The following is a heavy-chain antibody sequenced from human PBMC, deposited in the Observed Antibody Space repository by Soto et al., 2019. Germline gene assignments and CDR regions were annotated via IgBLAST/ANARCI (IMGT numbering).Heavy chain of an antibody. CDR2: ISHDGSNK. D-gene: IGHD1-26*01. J-gene: IGHJ6*02. V-gene: IGHV3-30*18. Sequence: QVQLVESGGGVVQPGRSLRLSCAASGFTFSSYGMHWVRQAPGKGLEWVAVISHDGSNKFYADSVKGRFTISRDNSDNLTYLLMNSLVTEETAVYYCAKDRSSRSGNDPGYCYGMGVWGQGTTVTVSS. CDR1: GFTFSSYG. CDR3: AKDRSSRSGNDPGYCYGMGV.